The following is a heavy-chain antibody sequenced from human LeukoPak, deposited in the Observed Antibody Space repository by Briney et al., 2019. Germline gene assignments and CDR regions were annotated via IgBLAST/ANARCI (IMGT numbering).Heavy chain of an antibody. CDR1: GFTFSSYW. CDR2: IKQDGSEK. CDR3: ARVPPTADYYYYYYMDV. V-gene: IGHV3-7*01. Sequence: GGSLRLSCAASGFTFSSYWMTWVRQAPGKGLEWVANIKQDGSEKYYVDSVKGRFTVSRDNAKNTLYLQMNSLRAEDTAVYYCARVPPTADYYYYYYMDVWGKGTTVTVSS. J-gene: IGHJ6*03.